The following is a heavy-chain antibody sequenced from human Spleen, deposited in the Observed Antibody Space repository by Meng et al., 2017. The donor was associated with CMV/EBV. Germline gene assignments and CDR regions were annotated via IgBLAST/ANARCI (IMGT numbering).Heavy chain of an antibody. V-gene: IGHV4-34*01. D-gene: IGHD3-10*01. CDR3: ARGPRGYYYGMDV. J-gene: IGHJ6*02. Sequence: SETLSLTCAVYGGSFSGYYWSWIRQPPGKGLEWIGEINRSGSTNYNPSLKSRVTISVDTSKNQFSLKLSSVTAADTAVYYCARGPRGYYYGMDVWGQGTTVTVSS. CDR2: INRSGST. CDR1: GGSFSGYY.